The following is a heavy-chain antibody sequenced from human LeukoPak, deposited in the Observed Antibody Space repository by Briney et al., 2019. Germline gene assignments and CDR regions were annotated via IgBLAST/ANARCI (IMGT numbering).Heavy chain of an antibody. CDR3: ARAVVNGFDP. J-gene: IGHJ5*02. CDR2: INHSGST. V-gene: IGHV4-34*01. CDR1: GGSFSGYY. D-gene: IGHD2-8*02. Sequence: SETLSLTCAVYGGSFSGYYWSWIRQPPGKGLEWIGEINHSGSTNYNPSLNSRVTISVDTSKNQFSLKLSSVTAADTAVYYCARAVVNGFDPWGQGTLVTVSS.